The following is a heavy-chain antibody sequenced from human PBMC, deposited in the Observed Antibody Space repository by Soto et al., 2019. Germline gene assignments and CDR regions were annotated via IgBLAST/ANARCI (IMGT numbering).Heavy chain of an antibody. Sequence: GESLKISCKGSGYSFTSYWISWVRQMPGKGLEWMGRIDPSDSYTNYSPSFQGHVTISADKSISTAYLQWSSLKASDTAMYYCARGPRVPARLRTYYYYGMDVWGQGTTVTVSS. CDR3: ARGPRVPARLRTYYYYGMDV. CDR2: IDPSDSYT. J-gene: IGHJ6*02. CDR1: GYSFTSYW. V-gene: IGHV5-10-1*01. D-gene: IGHD6-6*01.